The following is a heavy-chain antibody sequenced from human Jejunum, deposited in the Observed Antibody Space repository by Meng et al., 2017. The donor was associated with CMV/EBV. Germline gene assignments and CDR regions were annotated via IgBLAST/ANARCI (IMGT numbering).Heavy chain of an antibody. Sequence: YWRWIRQPPGKGLEWIGYSFYSGNSYYNPSLENRVIISVDTSRNQFSLNLSSVTAADTAVYYCARDSASISDATGHYHASGTFDIWGQGTMVTVSS. V-gene: IGHV4-30-4*08. J-gene: IGHJ3*02. CDR1: Y. CDR2: SFYSGNS. D-gene: IGHD3-9*01. CDR3: ARDSASISDATGHYHASGTFDI.